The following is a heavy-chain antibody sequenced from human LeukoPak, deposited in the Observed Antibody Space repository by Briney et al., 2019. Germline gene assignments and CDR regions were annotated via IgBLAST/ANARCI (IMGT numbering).Heavy chain of an antibody. V-gene: IGHV4-34*01. J-gene: IGHJ4*02. CDR1: GGSFSGYY. Sequence: SETLSLTCAVYGGSFSGYYWSWIRQPPGKGLEWIGEINHSGSTNYNPSLKSRVTISVDTSKNQFSLKLSSVTAADTAVYYCAGGAPYYDYVWGSYRTPFDYWGQGTLVTVSS. CDR2: INHSGST. D-gene: IGHD3-16*02. CDR3: AGGAPYYDYVWGSYRTPFDY.